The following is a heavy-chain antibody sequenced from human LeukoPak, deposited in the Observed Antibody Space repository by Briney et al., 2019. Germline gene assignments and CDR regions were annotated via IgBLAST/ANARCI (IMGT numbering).Heavy chain of an antibody. V-gene: IGHV4-59*01. CDR3: ARSSGGNLPPDY. CDR2: MSYSGST. Sequence: SETLSLTCTVSGGSISGYYWTWIRQPPGKGLEWIAYMSYSGSTSYNPSLKSRVTISVDTSKNQFSLKVTSVTAADTAVYYCARSSGGNLPPDYWGQGTLVTVSS. D-gene: IGHD4-23*01. J-gene: IGHJ4*02. CDR1: GGSISGYY.